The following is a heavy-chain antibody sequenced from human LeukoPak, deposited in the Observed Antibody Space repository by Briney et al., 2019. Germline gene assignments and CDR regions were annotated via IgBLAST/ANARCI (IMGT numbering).Heavy chain of an antibody. CDR2: TYYRSKWST. V-gene: IGHV6-1*01. J-gene: IGHJ4*02. CDR1: GDSVSSNSAA. D-gene: IGHD1-1*01. CDR3: ARSTGPIDY. Sequence: SQTLSLTCAISGDSVSSNSAAWNWIRQSPSRGLEWLGRTYYRSKWSTYYAVSVKSRMSINRDTSKNQISLQLNSVTPEDTAVYYCARSTGPIDYCGQGTLVTVSS.